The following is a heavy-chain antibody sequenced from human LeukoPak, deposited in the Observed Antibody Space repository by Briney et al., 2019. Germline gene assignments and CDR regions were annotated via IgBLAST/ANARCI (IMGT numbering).Heavy chain of an antibody. Sequence: ASVKVSCKASGYTFTSYGISWVRQAPGQGLEWMGWISAYNGNTNYAQKLQGRVTMTTDSSTSTAYMEMRSLRSDDTAVYYCARDLGSGYDEDYWGQGTLVTVSP. V-gene: IGHV1-18*01. CDR3: ARDLGSGYDEDY. D-gene: IGHD5-12*01. J-gene: IGHJ4*02. CDR2: ISAYNGNT. CDR1: GYTFTSYG.